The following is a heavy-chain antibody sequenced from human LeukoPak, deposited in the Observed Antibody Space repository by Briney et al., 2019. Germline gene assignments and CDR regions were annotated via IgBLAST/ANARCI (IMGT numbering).Heavy chain of an antibody. CDR2: IYYSGST. CDR1: GGSISSGGYY. V-gene: IGHV4-31*03. D-gene: IGHD6-19*01. J-gene: IGHJ4*02. Sequence: PSETLSLTCTVSGGSISSGGYYWSWIRQHPGKGLEWIGYIYYSGSTYYNPSLKSRVTISVDTSKNQFSLKLSSVTAADTAVYYCARSAGLIYYFDYWGQGTLVTVSS. CDR3: ARSAGLIYYFDY.